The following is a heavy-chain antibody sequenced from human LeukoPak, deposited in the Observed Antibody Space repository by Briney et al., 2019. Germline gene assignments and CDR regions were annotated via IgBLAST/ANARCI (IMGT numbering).Heavy chain of an antibody. V-gene: IGHV3-23*01. J-gene: IGHJ3*02. CDR1: RFTFRSYG. Sequence: GGSLRLSCAVSRFTFRSYGMSWVRQAPGKGLEWVSAMSGSGSNTYYADSVRGRFTISRDNSKNTLYLQMNSLRAEDTAVYYRAKSVVVVAATSGFDIWGQGTMVTVSS. D-gene: IGHD2-15*01. CDR2: MSGSGSNT. CDR3: AKSVVVVAATSGFDI.